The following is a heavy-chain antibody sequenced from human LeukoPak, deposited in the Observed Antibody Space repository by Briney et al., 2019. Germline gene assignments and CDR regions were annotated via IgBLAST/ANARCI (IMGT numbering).Heavy chain of an antibody. V-gene: IGHV4-4*07. J-gene: IGHJ5*02. D-gene: IGHD2-2*01. Sequence: SETLCLTCTVSGGSISSYYWSWIRQPAGKGLEWIGRIYTSGSSNYNPSLKSRVTMSVDTSKNQFSLKLSSVTAADTAVYYCARDERYCSSTSCWGDWFDPWGQGTLVTVSS. CDR1: GGSISSYY. CDR3: ARDERYCSSTSCWGDWFDP. CDR2: IYTSGSS.